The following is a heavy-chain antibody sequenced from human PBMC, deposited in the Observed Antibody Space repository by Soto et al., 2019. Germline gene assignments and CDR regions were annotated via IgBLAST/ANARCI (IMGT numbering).Heavy chain of an antibody. CDR1: GYTFIGFS. D-gene: IGHD2-15*01. CDR2: INPKNGDT. J-gene: IGHJ6*02. Sequence: QVQLVQSGAEVKKPGASVKVSCESSGYTFIGFSLHWVRQAPGQGLEWMGWINPKNGDTYYSQKFQCRVTMTRDTSINTVYMELNSLKSDDTAVYYCSKGRWTVGHCSGGSCYDGMDVWGQGTTVTVSS. CDR3: SKGRWTVGHCSGGSCYDGMDV. V-gene: IGHV1-2*02.